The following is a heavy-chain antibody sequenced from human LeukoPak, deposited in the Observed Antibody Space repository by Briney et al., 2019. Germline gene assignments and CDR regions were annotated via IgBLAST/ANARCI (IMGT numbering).Heavy chain of an antibody. V-gene: IGHV1-69*13. CDR2: IIPIFGTA. CDR1: GGTFSSYA. CDR3: ARDRLVVPAAIDAFDI. D-gene: IGHD2-2*01. Sequence: ASVKVSCKASGGTFSSYAISWVRQAPGQGLEWMGGIIPIFGTANYAQKFQGRVTITADESTSTAYMELSSLRSEDTAVYYCARDRLVVPAAIDAFDIWGQGTMVTASS. J-gene: IGHJ3*02.